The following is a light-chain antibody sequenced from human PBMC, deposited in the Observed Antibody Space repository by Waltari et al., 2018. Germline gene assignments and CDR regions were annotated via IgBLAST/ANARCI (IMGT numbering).Light chain of an antibody. V-gene: IGLV1-44*01. CDR1: SSNIGSTR. J-gene: IGLJ2*01. CDR2: ISN. CDR3: AAWDDNLNGVV. Sequence: QSVLTQPPSASVTPGQRVTISCSGSSSNIGSTRANWYQQLPGMAPNLLIFISNPRPSGVPARFSGSKSGTSASLAISGLQSEDEAVYYCAAWDDNLNGVVFGGGTKLTVL.